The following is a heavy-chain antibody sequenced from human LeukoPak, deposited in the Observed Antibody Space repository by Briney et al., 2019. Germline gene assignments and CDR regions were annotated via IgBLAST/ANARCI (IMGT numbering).Heavy chain of an antibody. CDR1: GCGFINHY. Sequence: ASVKVSFKASGCGFINHYMNWVRQAPGQGLEWMGMINRSGGFTTYSESFQGRVTVTRATSTDTVYMRLNSLTSEDAAVYFCAREHASFDYWGQGTQVVVSS. J-gene: IGHJ4*02. D-gene: IGHD2-2*01. V-gene: IGHV1-46*01. CDR3: AREHASFDY. CDR2: INRSGGFT.